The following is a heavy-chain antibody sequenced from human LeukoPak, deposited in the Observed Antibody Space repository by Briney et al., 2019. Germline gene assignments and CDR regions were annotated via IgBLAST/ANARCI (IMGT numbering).Heavy chain of an antibody. CDR3: ARDYTLTLGTTTYFQH. CDR2: IETNTGNP. J-gene: IGHJ1*01. D-gene: IGHD1-7*01. V-gene: IGHV7-4-1*02. CDR1: GYIFDIYA. Sequence: ASVKVSCKDSGYIFDIYALIWVRQAPGQGLELMGWIETNTGNPTYAQGFTGRFVFSLDKSVSTAYLQISSLKAEDTAVYYCARDYTLTLGTTTYFQHWGQGTLVTVSS.